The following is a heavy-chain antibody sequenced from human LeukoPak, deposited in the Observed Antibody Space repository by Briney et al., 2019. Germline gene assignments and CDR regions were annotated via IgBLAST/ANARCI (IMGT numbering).Heavy chain of an antibody. D-gene: IGHD2-2*01. V-gene: IGHV3-23*01. CDR1: GFTFSSYA. Sequence: GGSLRLSCAASGFTFSSYAMSWVRQAPGKGLEWVSAISGSGGSTYYADSVKGRFTISRDNSKNTLYLQMNSLRAEDTAVYYCAKIPGDIVVVPAAIGGYYYYMDVWGKGTTVTVSS. CDR3: AKIPGDIVVVPAAIGGYYYYMDV. J-gene: IGHJ6*03. CDR2: ISGSGGST.